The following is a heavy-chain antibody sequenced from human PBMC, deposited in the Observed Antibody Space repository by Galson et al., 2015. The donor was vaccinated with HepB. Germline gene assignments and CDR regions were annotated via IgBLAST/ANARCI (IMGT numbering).Heavy chain of an antibody. CDR1: GFTFSSYA. D-gene: IGHD3-22*01. J-gene: IGHJ4*02. Sequence: SLRLSCAASGFTFSSYAMHWVRQAPGKGLEWVAVISYDGSNKYYADSVKGRFTISRDNSKNTLYLQMNSLRAEDTAVYYCARVGGGYYDSSGYNRFDYWGQGTLVTVSS. CDR2: ISYDGSNK. CDR3: ARVGGGYYDSSGYNRFDY. V-gene: IGHV3-30-3*01.